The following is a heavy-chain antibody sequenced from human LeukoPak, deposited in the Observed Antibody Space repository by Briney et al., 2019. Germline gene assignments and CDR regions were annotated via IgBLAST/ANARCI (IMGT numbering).Heavy chain of an antibody. V-gene: IGHV4-59*01. D-gene: IGHD2-15*01. CDR3: ARALGYCPGGSCSPFDY. CDR1: GGSISTYT. J-gene: IGHJ4*02. CDR2: VHNSANT. Sequence: PSETLSLTCTVSGGSISTYTWNWIRQPPGKGLEWIGNVHNSANTNYNPSLKSRVTLSVDTSKNQFSLKLSSVTAADTAVYYCARALGYCPGGSCSPFDYWGQGTLVTVSS.